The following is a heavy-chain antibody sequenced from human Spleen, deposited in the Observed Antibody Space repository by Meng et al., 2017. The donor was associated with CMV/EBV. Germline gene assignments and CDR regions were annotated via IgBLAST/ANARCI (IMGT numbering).Heavy chain of an antibody. CDR1: GFTFSNYR. V-gene: IGHV3-7*01. J-gene: IGHJ6*02. CDR3: VRDMDV. Sequence: GESLKISCAASGFTFSNYRMNWVRQAPGKGLEWVANIKQDGSEKHYVDSVKGRFTISRDNAKNSLSLQMNSLGAEDTAVYYCVRDMDVWGQGTTVTVSS. CDR2: IKQDGSEK.